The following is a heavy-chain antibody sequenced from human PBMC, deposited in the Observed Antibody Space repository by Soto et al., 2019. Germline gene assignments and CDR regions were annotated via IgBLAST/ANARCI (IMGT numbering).Heavy chain of an antibody. D-gene: IGHD2-15*01. V-gene: IGHV5-51*01. CDR2: IYPTDSDT. Sequence: PGESLKISCQGSGYKFSSYWIGWVRQMSGKGLEWMGIIYPTDSDTRYSPSFQGQVTISADKSISTAYVEWSSLKASDTAVYYCARRYCSGGSCYVDYWGQGTLVTVSS. CDR1: GYKFSSYW. J-gene: IGHJ4*02. CDR3: ARRYCSGGSCYVDY.